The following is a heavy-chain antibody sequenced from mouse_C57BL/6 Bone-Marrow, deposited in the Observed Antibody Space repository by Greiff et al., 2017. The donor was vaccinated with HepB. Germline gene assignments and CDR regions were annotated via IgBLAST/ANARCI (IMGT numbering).Heavy chain of an antibody. V-gene: IGHV14-3*01. CDR2: IDPANGNT. CDR3: AAYGVFDY. Sequence: VQLQQSVAELVRPGASVKLSCTASGFNIKNNYMHWVKQRPEQGLEWIGRIDPANGNTKYAPKFQGKATITADTSSNTAYLQLSSLTSEDTAIYYCAAYGVFDYWGQGTTLTVSS. CDR1: GFNIKNNY. D-gene: IGHD6-5*01. J-gene: IGHJ2*01.